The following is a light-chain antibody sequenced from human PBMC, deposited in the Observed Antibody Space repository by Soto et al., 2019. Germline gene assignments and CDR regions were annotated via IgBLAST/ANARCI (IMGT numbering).Light chain of an antibody. CDR2: WAS. CDR1: QSVLYSSNNKNY. CDR3: QQYSNTPQS. Sequence: DIVMTQSPDSLAVSLGERATINCKSSQSVLYSSNNKNYLAWYQQKPGQPPRLLIYWASTRESGVPDRFSASGSGTDFTLTISSLQAEDVAVYYCQQYSNTPQSFGQGTKVEIK. V-gene: IGKV4-1*01. J-gene: IGKJ1*01.